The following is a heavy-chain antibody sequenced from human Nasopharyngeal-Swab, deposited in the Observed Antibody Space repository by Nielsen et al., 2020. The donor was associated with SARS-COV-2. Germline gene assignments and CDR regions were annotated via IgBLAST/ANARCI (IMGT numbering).Heavy chain of an antibody. CDR1: GFTFSSYW. CDR3: ARDRNGFIYYYYGMDV. CDR2: IKQDGSEK. Sequence: GESLQISCAASGFTFSSYWMSWVRQAPGKGLEWVANIKQDGSEKYYVDSVKGRFTISRDNAKNSLYLQMNSLRAEDTAVYYCARDRNGFIYYYYGMDVLGQGTTVTVSS. D-gene: IGHD3-3*01. J-gene: IGHJ6*02. V-gene: IGHV3-7*01.